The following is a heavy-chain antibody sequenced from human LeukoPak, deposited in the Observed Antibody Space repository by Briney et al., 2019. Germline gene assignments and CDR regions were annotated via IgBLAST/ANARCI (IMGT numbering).Heavy chain of an antibody. CDR3: ARGGSSGYYYG. D-gene: IGHD3-22*01. J-gene: IGHJ4*02. CDR2: LYTSGST. V-gene: IGHV4-4*07. CDR1: GGSISSYY. Sequence: SETLSLTCTVAGGSISSYYWSWIRQPAGKGLEWIGRLYTSGSTNYNPSLKSRVTMSVDTSKNQFSLKLTSMTAADTAVYYCARGGSSGYYYGWGQGTLVTVSS.